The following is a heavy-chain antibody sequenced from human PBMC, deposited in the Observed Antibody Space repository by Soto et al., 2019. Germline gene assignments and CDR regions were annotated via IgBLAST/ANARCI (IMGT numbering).Heavy chain of an antibody. V-gene: IGHV3-30*18. CDR3: AEATLEVSGRNAFNI. J-gene: IGHJ3*02. CDR1: GFTFSRYG. CDR2: ISYDGGAQ. Sequence: QVQLVESGGGVVQPGRSLRLSCAASGFTFSRYGMHWVRQAPGKGLDWVAVISYDGGAQYYSDSVKGRFTISRDNSRNTLHLQMNSLGPEDNAVSYCAEATLEVSGRNAFNIWGQGTMITASS. D-gene: IGHD1-1*01.